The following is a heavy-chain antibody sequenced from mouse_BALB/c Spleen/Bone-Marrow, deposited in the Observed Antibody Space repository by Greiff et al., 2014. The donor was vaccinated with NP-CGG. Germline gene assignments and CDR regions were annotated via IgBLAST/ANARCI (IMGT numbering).Heavy chain of an antibody. V-gene: IGHV1-54*01. CDR2: INPGSGGT. Sequence: VQLQQSXAEVVRPGTSVKVSCKASGYAFTNYLIDWIKQRPGQGLEWIGLINPGSGGTNYNEKFKGKATLTADKSSSTAYMQLSSLTSGDSAVYFCARVLGRPFWGQGTLVTVSA. CDR3: ARVLGRPF. J-gene: IGHJ3*01. D-gene: IGHD4-1*01. CDR1: GYAFTNYL.